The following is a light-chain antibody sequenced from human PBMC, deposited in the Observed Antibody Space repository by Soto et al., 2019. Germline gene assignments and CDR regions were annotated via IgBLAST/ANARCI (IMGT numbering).Light chain of an antibody. CDR2: SAC. CDR1: QDITND. Sequence: AIQMTQSPSSLSASVGDRVTITCRASQDITNDLGWYQQKPGKAPKLLIYSACSLQSGVPSRFSGSGSGTDFTLTISSLQPEDFATYYCLQDYNYPYTFGQGTKLEIK. CDR3: LQDYNYPYT. J-gene: IGKJ2*01. V-gene: IGKV1-6*01.